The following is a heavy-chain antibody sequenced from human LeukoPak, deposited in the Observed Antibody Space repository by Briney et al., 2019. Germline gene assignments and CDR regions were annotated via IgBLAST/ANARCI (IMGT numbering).Heavy chain of an antibody. CDR3: ARDAQWLVPEGYYYYMDV. V-gene: IGHV3-21*01. J-gene: IGHJ6*03. CDR1: GFTFSRYN. CDR2: ISSSSSYI. Sequence: GGSLRLSCAGSGFTFSRYNMNWVRQAPGRGLERVSSISSSSSYIYYADSVKGRFTISRDNAQNSLFLQMNSLRAEDTAVYYCARDAQWLVPEGYYYYMDVWGKGTTVTVSS. D-gene: IGHD6-19*01.